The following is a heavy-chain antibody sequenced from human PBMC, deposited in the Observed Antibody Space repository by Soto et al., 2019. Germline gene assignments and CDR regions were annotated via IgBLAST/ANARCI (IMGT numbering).Heavy chain of an antibody. J-gene: IGHJ4*02. V-gene: IGHV3-23*01. CDR1: GFTFSSYA. CDR3: AKVGRRWSGYSYYLDY. Sequence: EVQLLESGGGLVQPGGSLRLSCAASGFTFSSYAMSWVRQAPGKGLEWVSAISGSGGSTYYADSVKGRVTISRDNSKNTLYLQMNSLRAEDTAVYYCAKVGRRWSGYSYYLDYWGQGTLVTVSS. CDR2: ISGSGGST. D-gene: IGHD3-3*01.